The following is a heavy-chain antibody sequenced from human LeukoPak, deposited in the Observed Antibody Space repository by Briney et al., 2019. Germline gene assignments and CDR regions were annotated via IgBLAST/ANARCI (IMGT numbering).Heavy chain of an antibody. V-gene: IGHV3-33*08. CDR1: GFKFTDYA. D-gene: IGHD4-23*01. CDR2: VWFDGSYE. J-gene: IGHJ4*02. Sequence: SLRLSCVASGFKFTDYAIHWVRQVPGRGLEWVAVVWFDGSYELYADSVKGRFTISRDDSRSTVNLQMESLRAEDTALYYCARDLGGRGIPVYYFDYWGQGTQVTVSS. CDR3: ARDLGGRGIPVYYFDY.